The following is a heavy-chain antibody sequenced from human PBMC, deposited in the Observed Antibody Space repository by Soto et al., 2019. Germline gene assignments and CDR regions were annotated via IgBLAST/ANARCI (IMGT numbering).Heavy chain of an antibody. D-gene: IGHD3-22*01. CDR2: VYYTGST. V-gene: IGHV4-59*01. CDR1: GDSISTFY. CDR3: ARGRTVRNYADDSSDYFYFFDY. Sequence: PSETLSVTCTVSGDSISTFYWCWMRQSPGKELEFIGYVYYTGSTNYNPSLKSRVTISVDRSKNQFSLKLTSANAADTAVYYCARGRTVRNYADDSSDYFYFFDYWGQGTQVTVSS. J-gene: IGHJ4*02.